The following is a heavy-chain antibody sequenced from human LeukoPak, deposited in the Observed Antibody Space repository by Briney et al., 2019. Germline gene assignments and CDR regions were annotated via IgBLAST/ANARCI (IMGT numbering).Heavy chain of an antibody. CDR1: GFTFSSYS. CDR3: ARGLPRGQWLLDP. V-gene: IGHV3-21*01. CDR2: ISSSSSYI. Sequence: GGSLRLSCAASGFTFSSYSMNWVRQAPGNGLVWVSSISSSSSYIYYADSVKGRFTISRDNAKNSLYLQMNSLRAEDTAVYYCARGLPRGQWLLDPWGQGTLVTVSS. J-gene: IGHJ5*02. D-gene: IGHD6-19*01.